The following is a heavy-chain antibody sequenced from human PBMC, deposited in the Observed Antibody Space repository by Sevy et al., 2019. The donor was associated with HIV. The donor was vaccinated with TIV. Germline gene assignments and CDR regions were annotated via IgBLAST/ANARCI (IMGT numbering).Heavy chain of an antibody. CDR2: IKSKTDGGTT. J-gene: IGHJ6*02. V-gene: IGHV3-15*01. CDR1: GFTFSNAW. D-gene: IGHD2-2*01. CDR3: TTLGSRGADIVVVPAARYYYYGMDV. Sequence: GGSLRLSCAASGFTFSNAWMSWVRQAPGQGLEWVGRIKSKTDGGTTDYAAPVKGRFTISRDDSKNTLYLQMNSLKTEDTAVYYCTTLGSRGADIVVVPAARYYYYGMDVWGQGTTVTVSS.